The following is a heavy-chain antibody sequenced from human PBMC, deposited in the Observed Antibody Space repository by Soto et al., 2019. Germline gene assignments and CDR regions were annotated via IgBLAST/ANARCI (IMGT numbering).Heavy chain of an antibody. CDR3: ATVDSNRRDGLFDY. J-gene: IGHJ4*02. Sequence: ASVKVSCKVSGYTLTELSMHWVRQAPGKGLEWMGGFDPEDGETIYAQKFQGRVTMTEDTSTDTAYMELSSLRSEDTAVYYCATVDSNRRDGLFDYWGQGTLVTVSS. CDR1: GYTLTELS. V-gene: IGHV1-24*01. CDR2: FDPEDGET. D-gene: IGHD4-4*01.